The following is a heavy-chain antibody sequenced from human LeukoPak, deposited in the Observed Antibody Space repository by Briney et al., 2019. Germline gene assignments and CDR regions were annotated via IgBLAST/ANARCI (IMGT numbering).Heavy chain of an antibody. CDR2: TYYSGST. D-gene: IGHD6-19*01. V-gene: IGHV4-59*01. Sequence: PSETLSLTCTVSGGSISSYYWSWIRQPPGKGLEWIGYTYYSGSTNYNPSLKSRVTISVDTSKNQFSLKLSSVTAADTAVYYCASGSGWIDYWGQGTLVTVSS. CDR1: GGSISSYY. J-gene: IGHJ4*02. CDR3: ASGSGWIDY.